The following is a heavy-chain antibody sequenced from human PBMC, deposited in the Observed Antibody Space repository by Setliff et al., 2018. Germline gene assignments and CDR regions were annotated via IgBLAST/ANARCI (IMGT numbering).Heavy chain of an antibody. V-gene: IGHV3-11*04. D-gene: IGHD6-19*01. CDR2: ISNSGSTI. Sequence: LSLTCAVSGGSISSSNWWSWIRQPPGKGLEWVSYISNSGSTIYYAASVKGRFTISRDNAKNSLYLQMNSLRAEDTAVYYCARASSVAGLTTDYWGQGTLVTVSS. J-gene: IGHJ4*02. CDR3: ARASSVAGLTTDY. CDR1: GGSISSSNW.